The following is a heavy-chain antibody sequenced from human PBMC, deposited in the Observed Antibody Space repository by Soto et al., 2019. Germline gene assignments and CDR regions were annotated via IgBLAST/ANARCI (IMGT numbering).Heavy chain of an antibody. CDR2: IGSDGKNK. J-gene: IGHJ4*02. V-gene: IGHV3-30*02. D-gene: IGHD1-26*01. Sequence: GGSLRLSCVATGFTFSTCGMHWVRQRPGKGLEWVALIGSDGKNKFYAGSGRGRFTVSRDNSKNWVFLQMNTMRTDDTAIYYCAKALLVGATIDYFWGQGTLVTASS. CDR3: AKALLVGATIDYF. CDR1: GFTFSTCG.